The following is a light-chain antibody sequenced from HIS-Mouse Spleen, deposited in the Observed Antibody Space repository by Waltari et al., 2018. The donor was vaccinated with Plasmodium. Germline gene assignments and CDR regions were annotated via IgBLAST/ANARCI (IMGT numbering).Light chain of an antibody. CDR2: EVS. CDR3: SSYTSSSTLDV. J-gene: IGLJ1*01. CDR1: SSDVGGYNY. V-gene: IGLV2-14*01. Sequence: QSALTQPASVSGSPGQSITISCTGTSSDVGGYNYVSWYQQHPGKAPKLMIYEVSNRPSGVSNRCSGSKSGNTASLTISGIQAEDEADYYCSSYTSSSTLDVFGTGTKVTVL.